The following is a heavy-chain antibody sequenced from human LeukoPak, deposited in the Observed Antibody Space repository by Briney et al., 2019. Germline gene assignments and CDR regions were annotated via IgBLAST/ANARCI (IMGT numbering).Heavy chain of an antibody. Sequence: ASVKVSCKASGYRFTGHYMHWVRQAPGQGLEWMAMTNPSGGSTNYAQKFQGRVTMTRDTSTSTAYMELSSLRSGDTALYYCARGGSEQLSPPFDSWGQGTLVTVSS. CDR1: GYRFTGHY. V-gene: IGHV1-46*01. J-gene: IGHJ4*02. CDR3: ARGGSEQLSPPFDS. D-gene: IGHD3-10*01. CDR2: TNPSGGST.